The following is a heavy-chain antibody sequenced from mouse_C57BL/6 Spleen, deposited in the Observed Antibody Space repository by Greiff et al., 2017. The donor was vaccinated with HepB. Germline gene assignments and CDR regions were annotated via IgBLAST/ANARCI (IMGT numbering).Heavy chain of an antibody. CDR3: ARSTGYFDY. D-gene: IGHD4-1*02. CDR2: IRTKANGYTT. CDR1: GFTFTDYY. J-gene: IGHJ2*01. V-gene: IGHV7-3*01. Sequence: EVMLVESGGGLVQPGGSLSLSCAASGFTFTDYYMSWVRQPPGKALEWLGFIRTKANGYTTEYSASVQGRFTISRDNSQSILDLQMNAQRAEDSATYYCARSTGYFDYWGQGTTLTVSS.